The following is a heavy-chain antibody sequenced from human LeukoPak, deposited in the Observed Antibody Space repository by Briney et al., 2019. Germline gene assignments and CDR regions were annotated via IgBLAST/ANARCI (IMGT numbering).Heavy chain of an antibody. CDR2: ISSSSSTI. V-gene: IGHV3-48*01. CDR3: ARGGLSIMGY. D-gene: IGHD2/OR15-2a*01. Sequence: GGSLRLSCAASGFTFSSYSMNWVRQAPGKGLEWVSYISSSSSTIYYADSVKGRFTISRDNAKNSLYLQMNSLRAEDTAVYFCARGGLSIMGYWGQGTLVTVSS. CDR1: GFTFSSYS. J-gene: IGHJ4*02.